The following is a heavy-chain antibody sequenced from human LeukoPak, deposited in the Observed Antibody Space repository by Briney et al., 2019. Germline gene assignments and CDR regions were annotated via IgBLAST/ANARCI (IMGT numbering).Heavy chain of an antibody. V-gene: IGHV1-18*01. CDR2: ISAYNGNT. CDR3: ARQRSGWSDFDF. Sequence: ASVKVSCKASGYTFTSYGIGWVRQAPGQGLEWMGWISAYNGNTNYAEKLQGRVTMTTDTSTNTAYMELRSLRSDDTAVYYCARQRSGWSDFDFWGQGTLVTVSS. CDR1: GYTFTSYG. D-gene: IGHD6-19*01. J-gene: IGHJ4*02.